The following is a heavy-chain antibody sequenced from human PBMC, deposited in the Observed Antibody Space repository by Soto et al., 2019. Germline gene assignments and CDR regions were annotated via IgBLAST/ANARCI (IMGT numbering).Heavy chain of an antibody. J-gene: IGHJ5*02. CDR3: AKGYYDFWSGERWFDP. CDR2: ISGSGGST. CDR1: GFTFSSYA. D-gene: IGHD3-3*01. Sequence: LRLSCAASGFTFSSYAMSWVRQAPGKGLEWVSAISGSGGSTYYADSVKGRFTISRDNSKNTLYLQMNSLRAEDTAVYYCAKGYYDFWSGERWFDPWGQGTLVTVSS. V-gene: IGHV3-23*01.